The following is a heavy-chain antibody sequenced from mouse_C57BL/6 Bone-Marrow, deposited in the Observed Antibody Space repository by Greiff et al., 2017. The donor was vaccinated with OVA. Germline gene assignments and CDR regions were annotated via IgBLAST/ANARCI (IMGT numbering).Heavy chain of an antibody. Sequence: EVQLKQSGAELVRPGASVKLSCTASGFNIKDDYMHWVKQRPEQGLEWIGWIDPENGDTEYASKFQGKATITADTSSNTAYLQLSSLTSEDTAVYYCTMGYYYGSSYPYWYFDVWGTGTTVTVSS. J-gene: IGHJ1*03. CDR1: GFNIKDDY. V-gene: IGHV14-4*01. CDR3: TMGYYYGSSYPYWYFDV. CDR2: IDPENGDT. D-gene: IGHD1-1*01.